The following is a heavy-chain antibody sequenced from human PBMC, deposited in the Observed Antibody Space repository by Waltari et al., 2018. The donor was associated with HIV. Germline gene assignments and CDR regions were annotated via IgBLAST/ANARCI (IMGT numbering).Heavy chain of an antibody. J-gene: IGHJ3*02. CDR2: IWSDGYNK. CDR1: GLTFSSYG. Sequence: QVYLLESGGGVVQPGGSLKLSCAAYGLTFSSYGMHWVRQAPGKGLEWVAVIWSDGYNKFYADSVRGRFTFSRDNSKYTLSLQMNSLRAEDTALYYCVKERGPFNGFDIWGQGTMVTVSS. V-gene: IGHV3-33*06. D-gene: IGHD3-16*01. CDR3: VKERGPFNGFDI.